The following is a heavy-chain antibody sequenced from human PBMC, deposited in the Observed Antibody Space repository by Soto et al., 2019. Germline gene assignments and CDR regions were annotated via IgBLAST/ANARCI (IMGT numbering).Heavy chain of an antibody. CDR1: GGSISSGGYY. V-gene: IGHV4-31*03. D-gene: IGHD4-17*01. CDR2: IYYSGST. Sequence: SETLSLTCTVSGGSISSGGYYWSWIRQFPGKGPEWIGYIYYSGSTYYNPSLKSRVTISVDTSKNQFSLKLSSVTAADTAVYYCAREGDYGDYGSDYWGQGTLVTVSS. J-gene: IGHJ4*02. CDR3: AREGDYGDYGSDY.